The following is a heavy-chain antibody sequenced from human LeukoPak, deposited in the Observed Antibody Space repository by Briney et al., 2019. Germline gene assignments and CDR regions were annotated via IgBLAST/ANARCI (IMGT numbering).Heavy chain of an antibody. CDR2: IYYSGST. J-gene: IGHJ5*02. D-gene: IGHD3-3*01. V-gene: IGHV4-39*07. Sequence: SETLSLTCTVSGGSISSSSYYWGWIRQPPGKGLEWIGSIYYSGSTYYNPSLKSRVTISVDTSKNQFSLKLSSVTAADTAVYYCARVRQGIFGVVIIKGWFDPWGQGTLVTVSS. CDR3: ARVRQGIFGVVIIKGWFDP. CDR1: GGSISSSSYY.